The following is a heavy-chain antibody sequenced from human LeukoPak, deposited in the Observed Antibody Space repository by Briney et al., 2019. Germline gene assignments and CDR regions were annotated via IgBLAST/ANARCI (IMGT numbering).Heavy chain of an antibody. CDR3: AKVRTTAYYFDY. J-gene: IGHJ4*02. V-gene: IGHV3-23*01. CDR1: GFTFNNYA. CDR2: LSGSADGT. D-gene: IGHD4-17*01. Sequence: GGSLRLSCAASGFTFNNYAMSWVRQAPGKGLEWVSALSGSADGTYYADSVKGRFTISRDNSKNTLYLQMNSLRAEDTAVYYCAKVRTTAYYFDYWGQGTLVTVSS.